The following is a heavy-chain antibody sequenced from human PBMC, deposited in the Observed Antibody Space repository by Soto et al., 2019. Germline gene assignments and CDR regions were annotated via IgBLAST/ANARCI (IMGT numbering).Heavy chain of an antibody. D-gene: IGHD6-6*01. CDR2: ISGSGGST. V-gene: IGHV3-23*01. Sequence: GGSLRLSCAASGFTFSSYAMSWVRQAPGKGLEWVSAISGSGGSTYYADSVKGRFTFSRDNSKNTLYLQMNSLRAEDTAVYYCAKGGFSSSSAFPGINYLDYWGQGTLVTVSS. CDR3: AKGGFSSSSAFPGINYLDY. CDR1: GFTFSSYA. J-gene: IGHJ4*02.